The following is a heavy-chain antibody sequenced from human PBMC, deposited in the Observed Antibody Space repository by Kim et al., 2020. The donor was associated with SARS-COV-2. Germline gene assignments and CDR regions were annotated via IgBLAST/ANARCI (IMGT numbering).Heavy chain of an antibody. V-gene: IGHV1-2*06. Sequence: ASVKVSCKASGYTFTGYYMHWVRQAPGQGLEWMGRINPNSGGTNYAQKFQGRVTMTRDTSISTAYMELSRLRSDDTAVYYCARDLGDTAMENYYGMDVWGQGTTVTVSS. CDR2: INPNSGGT. CDR1: GYTFTGYY. J-gene: IGHJ6*02. D-gene: IGHD5-18*01. CDR3: ARDLGDTAMENYYGMDV.